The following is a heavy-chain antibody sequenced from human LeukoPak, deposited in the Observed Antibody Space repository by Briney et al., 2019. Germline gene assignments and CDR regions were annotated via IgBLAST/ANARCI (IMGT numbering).Heavy chain of an antibody. Sequence: SETLSLTCTVSGGSMNSHYWSWIRQPPGKGLEWIGFIFYTGRTRYNPSLQSRVIILADTSKNDFSLMLASVTAADTAVYYCARLLDYVSSGDPDTFDVWGQGIMVTVSS. CDR2: IFYTGRT. CDR1: GGSMNSHY. J-gene: IGHJ3*01. D-gene: IGHD3-22*01. CDR3: ARLLDYVSSGDPDTFDV. V-gene: IGHV4-59*11.